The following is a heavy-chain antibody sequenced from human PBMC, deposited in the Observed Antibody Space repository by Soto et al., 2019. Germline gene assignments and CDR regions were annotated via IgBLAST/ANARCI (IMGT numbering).Heavy chain of an antibody. CDR2: ISYDGSNK. D-gene: IGHD3-3*01. J-gene: IGHJ4*02. CDR1: GFTFSSYG. V-gene: IGHV3-30*18. Sequence: GGSLRLSCAASGFTFSSYGMHWVRQAPGKGLEWVAVISYDGSNKYYADSVKGRFTISRDNSKNTLYLQMNSLRAEDTAVYYCAKDHTDFWSGYFDYWGQGTLVTVSS. CDR3: AKDHTDFWSGYFDY.